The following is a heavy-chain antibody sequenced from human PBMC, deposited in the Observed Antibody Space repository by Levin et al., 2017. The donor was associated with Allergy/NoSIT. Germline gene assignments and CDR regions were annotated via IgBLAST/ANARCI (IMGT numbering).Heavy chain of an antibody. CDR2: ISWNSGSI. Sequence: GGSLRLSCAASGFTFDDYAMHWVRQAPGKGLEWVSGISWNSGSIGYADSVKGRFTISRDNAKNSLYLQMNSLRAEDTALYYCAKDKYSSGAINYYYYGMDVWGQGTTVTVSS. CDR1: GFTFDDYA. V-gene: IGHV3-9*01. D-gene: IGHD6-19*01. J-gene: IGHJ6*02. CDR3: AKDKYSSGAINYYYYGMDV.